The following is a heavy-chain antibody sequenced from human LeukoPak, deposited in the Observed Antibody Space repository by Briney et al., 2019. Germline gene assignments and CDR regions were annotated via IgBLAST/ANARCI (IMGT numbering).Heavy chain of an antibody. D-gene: IGHD5-18*01. CDR3: ARDKSRYNYGYNY. V-gene: IGHV1-18*01. Sequence: ASVKVSGKASGYTFITYGINWVRQAPGQGLDWMGWISPYNGDTNYAQKFQGRVTVTTDTSTSTVYMELRSLRSDDTAVCYCARDKSRYNYGYNYWGQGTLVTVSS. CDR2: ISPYNGDT. CDR1: GYTFITYG. J-gene: IGHJ4*02.